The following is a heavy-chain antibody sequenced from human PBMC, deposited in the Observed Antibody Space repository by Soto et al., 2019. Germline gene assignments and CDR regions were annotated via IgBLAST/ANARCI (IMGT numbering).Heavy chain of an antibody. D-gene: IGHD6-19*01. CDR1: GGSISGSY. V-gene: IGHV4-59*01. CDR2: VYYTGST. CDR3: ARSVAVPGAHIDY. Sequence: SETLSLTCSVSGGSISGSYWSWIRQSPGKGLEWLGYVYYTGSTNYSPSLMSRVSISVDTSKNEFSLRLSSVTAADTAVYFCARSVAVPGAHIDYWGQGTPVTVSS. J-gene: IGHJ4*02.